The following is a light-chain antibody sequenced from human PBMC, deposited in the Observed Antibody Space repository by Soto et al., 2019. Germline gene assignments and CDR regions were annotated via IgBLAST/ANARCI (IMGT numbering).Light chain of an antibody. CDR3: QQYDKLLPIT. V-gene: IGKV1-33*01. Sequence: IQMTQSPSSLSASVGDRVTITCQASQDIRKNLNWYQQKLGKAPKLLIYDASSLQTGVPSRFSVTGSATHFTLTISSMKPQHIAAYYCQQYDKLLPITFGQGTRQEIK. CDR2: DAS. J-gene: IGKJ5*01. CDR1: QDIRKN.